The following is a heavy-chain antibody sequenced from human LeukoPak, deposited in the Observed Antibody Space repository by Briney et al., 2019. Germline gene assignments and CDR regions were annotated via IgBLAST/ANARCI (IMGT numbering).Heavy chain of an antibody. V-gene: IGHV1-24*01. D-gene: IGHD5-12*01. CDR1: GYTLTELS. J-gene: IGHJ4*02. CDR3: ATSFIVATTPEFDY. CDR2: FDPEDGET. Sequence: ASVKVSCKVSGYTLTELSMHWVRQAPGKGLEWMGGFDPEDGETIYAQKFQGRVTMTEDTSTDTAYMELSSLRSEDTAVYYCATSFIVATTPEFDYWGQGTLVTVS.